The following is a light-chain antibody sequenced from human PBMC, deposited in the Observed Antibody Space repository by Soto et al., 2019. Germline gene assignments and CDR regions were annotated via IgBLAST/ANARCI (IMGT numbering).Light chain of an antibody. CDR3: QQSYSTPWT. CDR1: QSISSY. V-gene: IGKV1-39*01. CDR2: AAS. J-gene: IGKJ1*01. Sequence: DIQMTQFPPALSASVGDRVSITCRASQSISSYLNWYQQKPGKAPKLLIYAASSLQSGVPSRFSGSGSGTDFTLTISSLQPEDFATYYCQQSYSTPWTFGQGTKVDIK.